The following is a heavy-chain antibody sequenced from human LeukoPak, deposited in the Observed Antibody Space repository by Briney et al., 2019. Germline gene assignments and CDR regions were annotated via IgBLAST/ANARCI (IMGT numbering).Heavy chain of an antibody. J-gene: IGHJ4*02. V-gene: IGHV3-48*04. CDR1: GFTFRSYS. Sequence: GGSLRLSCEVSGFTFRSYSMNWVRQAPGKGLEWISYISSGSSLIYYADSVKGRFTISRDNAKNSLYLQMNSLSAEDTAVYYCARDNPLHLGSGTHIDYWGQGTRVTVSS. CDR3: ARDNPLHLGSGTHIDY. CDR2: ISSGSSLI. D-gene: IGHD3-10*01.